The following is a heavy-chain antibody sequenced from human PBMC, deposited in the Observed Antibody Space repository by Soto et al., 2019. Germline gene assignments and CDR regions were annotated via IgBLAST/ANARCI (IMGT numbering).Heavy chain of an antibody. Sequence: GGSLRLSCAASGFTFSSYAMSWVRQAPGKGLEWVSAISGSGGSTYYADSVKGRFTISRDNSKNTLYLQMNSLRAEDTAVYYCAKGGHVRIHYYMDVWGKGTTVTVSS. CDR3: AKGGHVRIHYYMDV. CDR2: ISGSGGST. CDR1: GFTFSSYA. J-gene: IGHJ6*03. D-gene: IGHD2-21*01. V-gene: IGHV3-23*01.